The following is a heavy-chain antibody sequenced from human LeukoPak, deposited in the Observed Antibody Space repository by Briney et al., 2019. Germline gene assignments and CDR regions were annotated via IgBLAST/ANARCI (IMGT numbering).Heavy chain of an antibody. Sequence: ASVKVSCKASGYTFTSYDINWVRQATGQGLEWMGWMNPNSGNTGYAQKFQGRVTMTRNTSISTAYTELSSLRSEDTAVYYCARGVTGYSSSWYSREYGMDVWGQGTTVTVSS. J-gene: IGHJ6*02. D-gene: IGHD6-13*01. CDR3: ARGVTGYSSSWYSREYGMDV. CDR1: GYTFTSYD. CDR2: MNPNSGNT. V-gene: IGHV1-8*01.